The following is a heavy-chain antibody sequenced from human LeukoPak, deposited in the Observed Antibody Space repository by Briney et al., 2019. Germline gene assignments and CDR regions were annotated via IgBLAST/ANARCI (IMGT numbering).Heavy chain of an antibody. Sequence: ASVKVSCKASGYTFTGYYMHWVRQAPGQGLEWMGWINPNSGGTNYAQKFQGRVTMTEDTSTDTAYMELSSLRSEDTAVYYCATAITMVRGVRGDYWGQGTLVTVSS. V-gene: IGHV1-2*02. J-gene: IGHJ4*02. CDR3: ATAITMVRGVRGDY. CDR2: INPNSGGT. CDR1: GYTFTGYY. D-gene: IGHD3-10*01.